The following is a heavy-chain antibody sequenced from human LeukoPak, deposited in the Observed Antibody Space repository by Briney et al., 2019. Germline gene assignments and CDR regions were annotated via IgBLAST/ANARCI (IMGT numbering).Heavy chain of an antibody. V-gene: IGHV4-4*07. J-gene: IGHJ2*01. Sequence: SDTLSLTCTVSGGSIRSSYWSWVRQPAGKGLDLIGRIYPTGTTDFNTSFKSRVTMSLDMSKNQFSLNLLSVTAADTASYYCSRDMHWDDWNLVLWGRGTLVSVSS. CDR1: GGSIRSSY. D-gene: IGHD1-1*01. CDR3: SRDMHWDDWNLVL. CDR2: IYPTGTT.